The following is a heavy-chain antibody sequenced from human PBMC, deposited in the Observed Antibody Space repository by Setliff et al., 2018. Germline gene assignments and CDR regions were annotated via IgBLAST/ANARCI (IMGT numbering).Heavy chain of an antibody. CDR3: ASTPDGDLYYNFWSGYYLTLDY. V-gene: IGHV4-39*07. J-gene: IGHJ4*02. CDR2: IYYSGST. D-gene: IGHD3-3*01. Sequence: SSETLSLTCTVSGGSISSSSYYWGWIRQPPGKGLEWIGSIYYSGSTYYNPSLKSRVTISVDTSKNQFSLKLSSVTAADTAVYYCASTPDGDLYYNFWSGYYLTLDYWGQGTLVTV. CDR1: GGSISSSSYY.